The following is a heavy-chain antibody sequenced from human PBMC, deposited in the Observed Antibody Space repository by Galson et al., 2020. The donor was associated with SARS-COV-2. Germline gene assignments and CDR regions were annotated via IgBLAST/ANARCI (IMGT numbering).Heavy chain of an antibody. D-gene: IGHD2-21*01. J-gene: IGHJ4*02. CDR2: IYSGGST. Sequence: TGGSLRLSCAASGFTVSSNYMSWVRQAPGKGLEWVSVIYSGGSTYYADSVKGRFTISRDNSKNTLYLQMNSLRAEDTAVYYCARGRPTGLCDYWGQGTLGTVSS. V-gene: IGHV3-66*01. CDR3: ARGRPTGLCDY. CDR1: GFTVSSNY.